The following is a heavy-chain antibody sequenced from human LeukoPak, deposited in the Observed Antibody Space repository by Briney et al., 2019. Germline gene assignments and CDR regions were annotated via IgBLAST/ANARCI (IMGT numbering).Heavy chain of an antibody. Sequence: PGGSLRLSCAASGFTFDDYAMHWVRQAPGKGLEWVSGISWNSGSIGYADSVKGRFTISRDNAKNSLYLQMNSLRAEDTALYYCAKARVVSADYYYYGMDVWGQGTTVTVSS. CDR1: GFTFDDYA. CDR2: ISWNSGSI. D-gene: IGHD2-21*01. J-gene: IGHJ6*02. CDR3: AKARVVSADYYYYGMDV. V-gene: IGHV3-9*01.